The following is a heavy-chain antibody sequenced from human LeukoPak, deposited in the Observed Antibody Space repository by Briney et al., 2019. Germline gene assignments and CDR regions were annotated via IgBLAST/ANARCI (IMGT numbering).Heavy chain of an antibody. CDR1: GFTFSSYG. Sequence: GGSLRLSCAASGFTFSSYGMHWDRPAPGKGLDWVAFILYDGSNKYYADSVKGRFTISRDNSKNTLYLQMNSLRAEDTAVYYRANQGVAAAREDYWGQGTLVTVSS. V-gene: IGHV3-30*02. CDR2: ILYDGSNK. J-gene: IGHJ4*02. CDR3: ANQGVAAAREDY. D-gene: IGHD6-13*01.